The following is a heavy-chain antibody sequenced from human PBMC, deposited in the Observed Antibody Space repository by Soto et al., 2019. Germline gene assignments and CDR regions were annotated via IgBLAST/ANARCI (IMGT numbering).Heavy chain of an antibody. CDR3: ARDGEAPGIDFDY. D-gene: IGHD7-27*01. V-gene: IGHV3-23*01. CDR1: GFTFSNYA. Sequence: GGSLRLSCAASGFTFSNYAMSWVRQAPGKGLEWVSTISGNGGSTYYADSVKGRFTISRDNTKNMLYLQINSLRDEDTAVYYCARDGEAPGIDFDYWGQGTLVTVS. J-gene: IGHJ4*02. CDR2: ISGNGGST.